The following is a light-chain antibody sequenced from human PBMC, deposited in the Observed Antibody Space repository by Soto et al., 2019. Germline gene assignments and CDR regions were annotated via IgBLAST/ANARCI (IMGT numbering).Light chain of an antibody. CDR1: QSVSSY. V-gene: IGKV3-11*01. Sequence: EIVLTQSPATLSLSPGERATLSCRASQSVSSYLAWYQQKPGQAPRLLIYDASNRATGIPARFSGSGSGTDVTLTSSSLEPEDFAVYYCQQRSNWPVTFGQGTRVEIK. J-gene: IGKJ1*01. CDR3: QQRSNWPVT. CDR2: DAS.